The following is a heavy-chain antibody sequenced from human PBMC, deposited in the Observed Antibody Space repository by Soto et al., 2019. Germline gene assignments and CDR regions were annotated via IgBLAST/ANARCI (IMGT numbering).Heavy chain of an antibody. CDR3: AKDLGSSTMIVVVLDY. D-gene: IGHD3-22*01. J-gene: IGHJ4*02. V-gene: IGHV3-23*01. CDR1: GFTFSSYA. Sequence: EVQLLESGGGLVQPGGSLRLSCAASGFTFSSYAMSWVRQAPGKGLEWVSAISGSGGSTYYADSVKGRFTISRDNSKNXLYLQMNSLRAEDTAVYYCAKDLGSSTMIVVVLDYWGQGTLVTVSS. CDR2: ISGSGGST.